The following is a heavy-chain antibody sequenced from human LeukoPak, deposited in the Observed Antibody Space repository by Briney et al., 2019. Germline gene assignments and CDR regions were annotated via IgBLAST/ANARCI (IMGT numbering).Heavy chain of an antibody. J-gene: IGHJ4*02. Sequence: PGGSLRLSCAASGFTLSTYAMHWVRQAPGRGLEWVAYISGIGFTTYYADSVKVRFTISSDSSKNTLFLQMNSLRAEDTAIYYCAKDGYNWIAFDDWGQGTLVTVSS. D-gene: IGHD1-20*01. CDR2: ISGIGFTT. V-gene: IGHV3-23*01. CDR3: AKDGYNWIAFDD. CDR1: GFTLSTYA.